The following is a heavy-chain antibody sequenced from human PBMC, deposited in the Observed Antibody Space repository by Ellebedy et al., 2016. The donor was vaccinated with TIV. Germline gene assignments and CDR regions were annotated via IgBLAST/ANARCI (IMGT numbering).Heavy chain of an antibody. CDR1: GLTFSVYW. Sequence: PGGSLRLSCAASGLTFSVYWMNWVRQPPGKGLVWVSRISSDGNSRIYADSVKVRFTISRDNAKNTLYLQMNSLRAEDTAVYFCARSTSGTNYVGPHDYWGRGALVTVSS. CDR3: ARSTSGTNYVGPHDY. V-gene: IGHV3-74*01. J-gene: IGHJ4*02. D-gene: IGHD1-26*01. CDR2: ISSDGNSR.